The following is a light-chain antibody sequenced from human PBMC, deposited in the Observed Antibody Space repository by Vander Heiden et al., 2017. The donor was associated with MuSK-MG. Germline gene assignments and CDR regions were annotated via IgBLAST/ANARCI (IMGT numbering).Light chain of an antibody. Sequence: DIQITQSPSSLSASVGDRVTITCRASQSISNYLGWYQQKPGRAPKLLIFPASSLQSGVPSRFTGSGSGADFTLTISSLQPEDFATYYCQQSSTTPLTFGGGTKVEIK. CDR3: QQSSTTPLT. J-gene: IGKJ4*01. CDR1: QSISNY. CDR2: PAS. V-gene: IGKV1-39*01.